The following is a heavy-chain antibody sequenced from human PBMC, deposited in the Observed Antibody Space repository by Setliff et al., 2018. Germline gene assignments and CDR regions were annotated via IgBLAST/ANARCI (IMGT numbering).Heavy chain of an antibody. CDR1: GYTFTSYG. J-gene: IGHJ4*02. D-gene: IGHD3-16*01. V-gene: IGHV1-69*10. Sequence: SVKVSCKASGYTFTSYGISWVRQAPGQGLEWMGGIIPILGIANYAQKFQGRVTITADKSTSTAYRELSSLRSEDTAVYYCANGGSGGQFDYWGQGTLVTVSS. CDR2: IIPILGIA. CDR3: ANGGSGGQFDY.